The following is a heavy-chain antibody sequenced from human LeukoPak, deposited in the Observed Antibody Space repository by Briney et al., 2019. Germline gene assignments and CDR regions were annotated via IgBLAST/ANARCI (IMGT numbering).Heavy chain of an antibody. V-gene: IGHV4-34*01. CDR2: INHSGST. Sequence: PSETLSLTCAVYGGSFSGYYWSWIRQPPGKGLEWIGEINHSGSTNYNPSLKSRVTISVDASKNQFSLKLSSVTAADTAVYYCARQSGGSGSYSFYYSYYYMDVWGKGTTVTISS. J-gene: IGHJ6*03. CDR1: GGSFSGYY. D-gene: IGHD3-10*01. CDR3: ARQSGGSGSYSFYYSYYYMDV.